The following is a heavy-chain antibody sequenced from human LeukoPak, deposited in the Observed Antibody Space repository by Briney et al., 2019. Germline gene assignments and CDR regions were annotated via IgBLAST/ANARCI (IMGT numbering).Heavy chain of an antibody. D-gene: IGHD5-24*01. V-gene: IGHV5-51*01. CDR2: IYPADSDT. CDR3: ARDGQENSFDY. CDR1: GYSFSNYW. J-gene: IGHJ4*02. Sequence: GESLKISCKGSGYSFSNYWIGWVRQLPGKGVEWMGIIYPADSDTRYSPSFQGQVTISVDKSITTAYLQWGSLKASDSAMYYCARDGQENSFDYWGQGTVVTVSS.